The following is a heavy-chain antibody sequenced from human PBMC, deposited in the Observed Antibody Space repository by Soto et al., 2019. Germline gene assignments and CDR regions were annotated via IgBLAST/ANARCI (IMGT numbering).Heavy chain of an antibody. CDR2: IIPIFGTA. CDR1: GGTFSSYA. V-gene: IGHV1-69*06. D-gene: IGHD3-10*01. J-gene: IGHJ6*02. Sequence: VASVKVSCKASGGTFSSYAISWVRQAPGQGLERMGGIIPIFGTANYAQKFQGRVTITADKSTSTAYMELSSLRSEDTAVYYCASLLWFGDYYYGMDVWGQGTTVTVSS. CDR3: ASLLWFGDYYYGMDV.